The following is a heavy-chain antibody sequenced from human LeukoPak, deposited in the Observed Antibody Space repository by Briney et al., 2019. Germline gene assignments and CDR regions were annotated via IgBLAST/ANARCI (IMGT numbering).Heavy chain of an antibody. J-gene: IGHJ4*02. CDR1: GGSISSYY. V-gene: IGHV4-59*01. D-gene: IGHD6-19*01. Sequence: SETLSLTCTVSGGSISSYYWSWIRQPPGKGLEWIGYMYNSGSANCNPSLKSRVTISVDTSKNQFSLKLSSVTAADTAVYYCAREGSSGPLDYWGQGTLVTVSS. CDR3: AREGSSGPLDY. CDR2: MYNSGSA.